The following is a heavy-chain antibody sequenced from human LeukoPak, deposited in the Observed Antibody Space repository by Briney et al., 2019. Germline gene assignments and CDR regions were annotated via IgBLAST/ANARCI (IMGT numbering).Heavy chain of an antibody. Sequence: GGSLRLSCAASGFTFSSYGMNWVRQAPGKGLEWVSSISSSSSYIYYADSVKGRFTISRDNAKNSLYLQMNSLRAEDTAVYYCARIGGLYPLDYWGQGTLVTVSS. CDR3: ARIGGLYPLDY. J-gene: IGHJ4*02. CDR2: ISSSSSYI. CDR1: GFTFSSYG. V-gene: IGHV3-21*01. D-gene: IGHD2-8*01.